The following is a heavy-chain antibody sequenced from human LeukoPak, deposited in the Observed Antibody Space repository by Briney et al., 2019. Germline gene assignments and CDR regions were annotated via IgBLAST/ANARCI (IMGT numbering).Heavy chain of an antibody. D-gene: IGHD3-22*01. V-gene: IGHV1-69*04. CDR1: GGTFSSYA. Sequence: ASVKVSCKASGGTFSSYAISWVRQAPGQGLEWMGRIIPILGIANYAQKFQGRVTITADKSTSTAYMELSSLRSEDTAVYYCARGGRRGYYDSGGYATFDYWGQGTLVTVSS. J-gene: IGHJ4*02. CDR3: ARGGRRGYYDSGGYATFDY. CDR2: IIPILGIA.